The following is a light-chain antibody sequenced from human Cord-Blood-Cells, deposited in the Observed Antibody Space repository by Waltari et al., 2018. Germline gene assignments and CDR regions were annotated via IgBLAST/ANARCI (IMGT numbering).Light chain of an antibody. Sequence: QLVLTQSPSASASLGASVKLTCTLSSWHSSYAIAWHQQQPEKGPRYLMKLNSDGSHSKGDGVPDRFSGSSSGAERYLTISRLQSEDEADYYCQTWGTGNWVFGGGTKLTVL. V-gene: IGLV4-69*01. CDR3: QTWGTGNWV. J-gene: IGLJ3*02. CDR1: SWHSSYA. CDR2: LNSDGSH.